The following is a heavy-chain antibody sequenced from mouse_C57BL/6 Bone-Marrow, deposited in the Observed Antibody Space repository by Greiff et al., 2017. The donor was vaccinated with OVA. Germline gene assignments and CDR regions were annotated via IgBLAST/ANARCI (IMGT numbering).Heavy chain of an antibody. D-gene: IGHD1-1*01. CDR1: GYTFTDYN. CDR2: INPNNGGT. Sequence: VQLQQSGPELVKPGASVKMSCKASGYTFTDYNMHWVKQSHGKSLEWIGYINPNNGGTSYNQKFKGKATLTVNKSSSTAYMELRSLTSEDSAVYYCARAPYGSRGDYFDYWGQGTTLTVSS. J-gene: IGHJ2*01. V-gene: IGHV1-22*01. CDR3: ARAPYGSRGDYFDY.